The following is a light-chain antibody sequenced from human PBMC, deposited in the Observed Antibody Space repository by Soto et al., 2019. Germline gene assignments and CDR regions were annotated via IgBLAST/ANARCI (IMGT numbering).Light chain of an antibody. Sequence: QSALAQPASVSGSPGQSITISCTGTSSDVGSYNSVSWYQQYPGKAPTLMIHDVSNRPSGVSNRFSGSKSGNTASLTISGLQAEDEADYYCSSFTCSSSYVFGSGTKLTVL. J-gene: IGLJ1*01. CDR1: SSDVGSYNS. CDR2: DVS. V-gene: IGLV2-14*03. CDR3: SSFTCSSSYV.